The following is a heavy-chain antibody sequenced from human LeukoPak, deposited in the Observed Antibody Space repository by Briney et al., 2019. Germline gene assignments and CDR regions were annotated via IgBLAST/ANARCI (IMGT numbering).Heavy chain of an antibody. Sequence: SVKVSCKASGGTFSSYAISWVRQAPGQGVEWMGRIIPIFGTANYAQKFQGRVTITTDESTSTAYMELSSLRSEDTAVCYCARGRIAARPVGWFDPWGQGTLVTVSS. V-gene: IGHV1-69*05. CDR2: IIPIFGTA. CDR1: GGTFSSYA. CDR3: ARGRIAARPVGWFDP. D-gene: IGHD6-6*01. J-gene: IGHJ5*02.